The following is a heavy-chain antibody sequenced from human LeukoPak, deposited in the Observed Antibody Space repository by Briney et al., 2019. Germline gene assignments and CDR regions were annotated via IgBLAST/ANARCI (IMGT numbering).Heavy chain of an antibody. CDR2: ISGGGDTT. J-gene: IGHJ4*02. D-gene: IGHD2-21*02. V-gene: IGHV3-23*01. CDR3: ARYLGGETATRFDY. Sequence: GGSLRLSCSASGFSFSSYTMTWVRQAPGKGPEWVSIISGGGDTTFYADSVKGRFTISRDNSKNTLYLQMNSLRAEDTAVYYCARYLGGETATRFDYWGQGTLVTVSS. CDR1: GFSFSSYT.